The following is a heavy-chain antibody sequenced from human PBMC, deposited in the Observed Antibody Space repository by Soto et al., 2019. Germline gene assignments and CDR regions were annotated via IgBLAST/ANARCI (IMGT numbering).Heavy chain of an antibody. D-gene: IGHD1-20*01. CDR3: ARAGALTGTTAYFDY. V-gene: IGHV3-30-3*01. CDR1: EFTFNTYA. J-gene: IGHJ4*02. Sequence: QVQLVESGGGVVQPGRSLRLSCAASEFTFNTYAMHWVRRAPGKGLEWVAVISYDGSYRYYADSVKGRFTISRDNSENTLYLQMNSLRAEDTAVYYCARAGALTGTTAYFDYWGQGTLVTVSS. CDR2: ISYDGSYR.